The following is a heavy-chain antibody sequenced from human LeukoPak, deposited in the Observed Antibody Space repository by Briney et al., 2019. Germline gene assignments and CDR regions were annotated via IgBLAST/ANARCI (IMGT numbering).Heavy chain of an antibody. J-gene: IGHJ3*02. CDR2: IQHTGGT. V-gene: IGHV4-30-2*03. Sequence: SQTLSLTCTVSGGSISSDGYYWSWIRQPPGKGPEWIGHIQHTGGTHYNSSLKSRVTISVDTSKNQFSLKLRSVTAADTAVFYCARRNKAVPGDAFDMWGQGTMVTVSS. CDR1: GGSISSDGYY. CDR3: ARRNKAVPGDAFDM. D-gene: IGHD6-19*01.